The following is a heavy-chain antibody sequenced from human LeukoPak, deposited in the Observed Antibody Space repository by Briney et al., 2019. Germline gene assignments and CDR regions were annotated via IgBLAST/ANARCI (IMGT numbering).Heavy chain of an antibody. J-gene: IGHJ6*02. CDR2: IYHSGNT. CDR1: GGSISSNNW. D-gene: IGHD5-12*01. Sequence: SGTLSLTCSVSGGSISSNNWWTWVRQPPGKGLAWIGEIYHSGNTNYNPSLKSRVTISLDKSNNHFSLKMNSVTAADTAVYYCARDSATTLGSYYYGLDVWGQGTTVTVSS. V-gene: IGHV4-4*02. CDR3: ARDSATTLGSYYYGLDV.